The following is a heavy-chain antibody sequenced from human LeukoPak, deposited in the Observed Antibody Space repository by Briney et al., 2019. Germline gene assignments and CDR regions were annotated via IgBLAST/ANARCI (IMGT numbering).Heavy chain of an antibody. V-gene: IGHV1-8*02. CDR3: ARVGYSGYDYAY. D-gene: IGHD5-12*01. CDR1: CYTFSSYD. Sequence: APVKVSCKASCYTFSSYDINWGRQAPGQRLEWMGWMNPNSGNTGYAQKFQGRVTMTRNTSISTAYMELSSLRSEDTAVYYCARVGYSGYDYAYWGQGTLVTVSS. CDR2: MNPNSGNT. J-gene: IGHJ4*02.